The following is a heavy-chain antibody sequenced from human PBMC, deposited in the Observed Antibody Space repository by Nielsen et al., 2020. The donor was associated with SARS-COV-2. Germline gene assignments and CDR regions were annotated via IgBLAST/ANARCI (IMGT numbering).Heavy chain of an antibody. CDR3: ARGDYGDYYWLDP. CDR1: GYSFTSYE. Sequence: ASVKVSCKASGYSFTSYEINWVRQATGQGLEWMGWVNPNSGNTGYAQKFQGRVTMTTDTSTSAAYMELRSLGSDDTAVYYCARGDYGDYYWLDPWGQGTLVTVSS. J-gene: IGHJ5*02. D-gene: IGHD4-17*01. V-gene: IGHV1-8*02. CDR2: VNPNSGNT.